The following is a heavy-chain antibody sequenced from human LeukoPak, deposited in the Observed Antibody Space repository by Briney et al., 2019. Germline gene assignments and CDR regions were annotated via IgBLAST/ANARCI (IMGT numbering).Heavy chain of an antibody. J-gene: IGHJ4*02. V-gene: IGHV4-59*01. CDR1: GGSISSYY. D-gene: IGHD3-22*01. CDR2: IYYSGST. Sequence: SETLSLTCTVSGGSISSYYWSWIRQPPGKGLEWIGYIYYSGSTNYNPSLQSRVTISVDTSKNQFSLKLSSVTAADTAVYYCASSYYDSSGPNYWGQGTLVTVSS. CDR3: ASSYYDSSGPNY.